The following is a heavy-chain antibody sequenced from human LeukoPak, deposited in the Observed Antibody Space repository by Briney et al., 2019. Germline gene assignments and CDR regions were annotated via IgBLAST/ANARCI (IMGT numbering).Heavy chain of an antibody. CDR2: ISSSSSTI. V-gene: IGHV3-48*01. J-gene: IGHJ4*02. CDR3: ARGEYYYGSGSYYY. CDR1: GFTFSSYS. D-gene: IGHD3-10*01. Sequence: GGSLRPSCAASGFTFSSYSMNWVRQAPGKGLEWVSYISSSSSTIYYADSVKGRFTISRDNAKNSLYLQMNSLRAEDTAVYYCARGEYYYGSGSYYYWGQGTLVTVSS.